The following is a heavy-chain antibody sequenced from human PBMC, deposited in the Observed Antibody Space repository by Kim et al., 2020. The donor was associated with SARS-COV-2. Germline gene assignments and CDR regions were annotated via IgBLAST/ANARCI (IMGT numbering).Heavy chain of an antibody. J-gene: IGHJ6*02. D-gene: IGHD6-6*01. CDR1: GFSVSSSY. Sequence: GGSLRLSCVASGFSVSSSYMTWVRRAPGKGLEWVSVIFSNGSTYYADSVKGRFTIFRDNSKNTLYLQMSSLRAEDTAVYYCARYAGSSVYYFGLDVWGQ. CDR3: ARYAGSSVYYFGLDV. V-gene: IGHV3-53*01. CDR2: IFSNGST.